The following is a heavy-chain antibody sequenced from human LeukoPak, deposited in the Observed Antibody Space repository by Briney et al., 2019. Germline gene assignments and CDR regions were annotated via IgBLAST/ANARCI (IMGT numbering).Heavy chain of an antibody. CDR1: GFTFSSYA. CDR3: ARAPRDGYSYGIDY. J-gene: IGHJ4*02. CDR2: ISGSGGST. V-gene: IGHV3-23*01. Sequence: PGGSLRLSCAASGFTFSSYAMSWVRQAPGKGLEWVSAISGSGGSTYYADSVKGRFTISRDNSKNTLYLQMNGLRAEDTAVYYCARAPRDGYSYGIDYWGQGTLVTVSS. D-gene: IGHD5-18*01.